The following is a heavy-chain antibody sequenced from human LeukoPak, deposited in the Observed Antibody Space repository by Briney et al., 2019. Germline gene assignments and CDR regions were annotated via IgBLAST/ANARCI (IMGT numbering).Heavy chain of an antibody. V-gene: IGHV1-18*01. Sequence: ASVKVSCKASGYTFTSYGISWVRQAPRHGLEWMGWISAYNGNTNYAQKLQGRVTMTTDTSTSIAYMELRSLRSDDTPVYYCARGNDSSGYFNPYPEYFQHWGERTLVTVSS. CDR1: GYTFTSYG. CDR2: ISAYNGNT. D-gene: IGHD3-22*01. CDR3: ARGNDSSGYFNPYPEYFQH. J-gene: IGHJ1*01.